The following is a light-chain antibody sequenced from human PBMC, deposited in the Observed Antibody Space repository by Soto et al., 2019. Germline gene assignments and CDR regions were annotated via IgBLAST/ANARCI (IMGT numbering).Light chain of an antibody. J-gene: IGKJ1*01. CDR2: AAS. V-gene: IGKV1-5*01. CDR1: QSISSW. CDR3: QQYHTDWT. Sequence: DIQLTQSPSSVSASVGDRVTITCRASQSISSWLAWYQKKPGKAPKLLIFAASTLVRGVPSRFSGRGSGTEFTLTISSLQADDYATFYCQQYHTDWTFGQGTKVDIK.